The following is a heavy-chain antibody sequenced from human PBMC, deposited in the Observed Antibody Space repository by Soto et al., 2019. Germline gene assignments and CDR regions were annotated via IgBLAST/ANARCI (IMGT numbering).Heavy chain of an antibody. CDR2: IKSKTDGGTT. V-gene: IGHV3-15*07. J-gene: IGHJ3*02. D-gene: IGHD3-3*01. Sequence: GGSLRLSCAASGFTFSNAWMNWVRQAPGKGLEWVGRIKSKTDGGTTDYAAPVKGRFTISRDGSKNTLYLQMNSLKTEDTAVYYCTTGYDFWDDAFDIWGQGTMVTVSS. CDR1: GFTFSNAW. CDR3: TTGYDFWDDAFDI.